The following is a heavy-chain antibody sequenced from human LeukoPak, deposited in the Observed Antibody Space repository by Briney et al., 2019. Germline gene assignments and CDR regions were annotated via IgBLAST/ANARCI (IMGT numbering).Heavy chain of an antibody. V-gene: IGHV1-46*01. CDR2: IKPSGGST. CDR3: ARVNGQQLAIDY. Sequence: EASVKVSCKASGYTFTTYYIHWVRQAPGQGLEWVGIIKPSGGSTIYAQKFQGRVTMTRDTSTSTVYMEVSSLRSEDTAVYYCARVNGQQLAIDYWGQGTLVTVSS. CDR1: GYTFTTYY. J-gene: IGHJ4*02. D-gene: IGHD6-13*01.